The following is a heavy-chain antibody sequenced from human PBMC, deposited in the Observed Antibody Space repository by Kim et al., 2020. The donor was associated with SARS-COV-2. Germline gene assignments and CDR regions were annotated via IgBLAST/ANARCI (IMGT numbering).Heavy chain of an antibody. CDR2: ISYDGSNK. V-gene: IGHV3-30*04. J-gene: IGHJ4*01. Sequence: GGSLRLSCAASGFTFSSYAMHWVRQAPGKGLEWVAVISYDGSNKYYADSVKGRFTISRDNSKNTLYLQMNSLRAEDTAVYYCARDTYIAVAGTPLGYWG. D-gene: IGHD6-19*01. CDR1: GFTFSSYA. CDR3: ARDTYIAVAGTPLGY.